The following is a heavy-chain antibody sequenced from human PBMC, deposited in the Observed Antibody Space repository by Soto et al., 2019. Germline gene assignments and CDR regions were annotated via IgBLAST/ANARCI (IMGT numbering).Heavy chain of an antibody. CDR3: VSESDTLRSRNRAY. Sequence: SETLSLTCSVSGGSISTVGHYWTWICQPPGKGLEWIGSIYHTGSTYYSKSLRSRLTMSVDTSKSQFSLRLSSVTAADTAVYYCVSESDTLRSRNRAYSGQGTLVTGSS. CDR1: GGSISTVGHY. CDR2: IYHTGST. D-gene: IGHD1-1*01. J-gene: IGHJ1*01. V-gene: IGHV4-31*03.